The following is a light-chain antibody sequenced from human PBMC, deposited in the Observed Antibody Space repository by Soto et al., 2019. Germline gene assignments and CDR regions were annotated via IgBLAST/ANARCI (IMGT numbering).Light chain of an antibody. CDR1: QSVSSSY. Sequence: EIVLTQSPGTLSLSPGERATLSCRASQSVSSSYLAWYQQKPDQAPRRLIYGASSRATGIPDRFSGSWSGTDFTLTISRLEPEDFAVYYCQQYGSSPRTFGQGTKVEIK. CDR2: GAS. J-gene: IGKJ1*01. V-gene: IGKV3-20*01. CDR3: QQYGSSPRT.